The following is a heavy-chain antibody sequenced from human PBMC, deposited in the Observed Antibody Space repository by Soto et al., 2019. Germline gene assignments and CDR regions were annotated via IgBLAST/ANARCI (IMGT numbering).Heavy chain of an antibody. CDR2: IWYDGSNK. CDR1: GFTFSSYG. V-gene: IGHV3-33*01. Sequence: QVQLVESGGGVVQPGRSLRLSCAASGFTFSSYGMHWVRQAPGKGLEWVAVIWYDGSNKYYADSVKGRFTISRDNSENTLYLQMNSLRAEDTAVYYCARDEVAGLEYFQHWGQGTLVTVSS. D-gene: IGHD6-19*01. CDR3: ARDEVAGLEYFQH. J-gene: IGHJ1*01.